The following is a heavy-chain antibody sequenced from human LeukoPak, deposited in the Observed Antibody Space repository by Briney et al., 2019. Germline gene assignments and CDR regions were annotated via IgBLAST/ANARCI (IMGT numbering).Heavy chain of an antibody. CDR2: VSSSGVST. CDR1: EFTFSSYA. CDR3: AKVRYVHWNDMDY. D-gene: IGHD1-1*01. Sequence: PGGSLRLSCAASEFTFSSYALTWVRQAPGKGLEWVSTVSSSGVSTYYADSVKGRFTISRDNSNNTLYLQMNGLRVEDTAVYYCAKVRYVHWNDMDYWGQGTLVTVSS. J-gene: IGHJ4*02. V-gene: IGHV3-23*01.